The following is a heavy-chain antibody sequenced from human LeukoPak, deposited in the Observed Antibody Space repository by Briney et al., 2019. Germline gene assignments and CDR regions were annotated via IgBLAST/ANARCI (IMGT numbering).Heavy chain of an antibody. Sequence: PGGSLRLSCAASGFTFSSYAMSWVRQAPGKGLEWVGRIKSKTDGGTTDYAAPVKGRFTISRDDSKNTLYLQMNSLKTEDTAVYYCTTDPSITIFGVALVFDPWGQGTLVTVSS. CDR3: TTDPSITIFGVALVFDP. CDR1: GFTFSSYA. V-gene: IGHV3-15*01. J-gene: IGHJ5*02. D-gene: IGHD3-3*01. CDR2: IKSKTDGGTT.